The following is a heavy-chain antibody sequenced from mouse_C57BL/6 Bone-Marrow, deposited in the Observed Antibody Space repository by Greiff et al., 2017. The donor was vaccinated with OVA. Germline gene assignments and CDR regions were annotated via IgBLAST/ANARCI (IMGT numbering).Heavy chain of an antibody. CDR1: GFTFSSYA. J-gene: IGHJ2*01. V-gene: IGHV5-9-1*02. CDR3: TREGYYLYFDY. Sequence: DVHLVESGEGLVKPGGSLKLSCAASGFTFSSYAMSWVRQTPEKRLEWVAYISSGGDYIDYADTVKGRFTISRDNARNTLYLQMSSLKSEDTAMYYCTREGYYLYFDYWGQGTTLTVSS. D-gene: IGHD2-3*01. CDR2: ISSGGDYI.